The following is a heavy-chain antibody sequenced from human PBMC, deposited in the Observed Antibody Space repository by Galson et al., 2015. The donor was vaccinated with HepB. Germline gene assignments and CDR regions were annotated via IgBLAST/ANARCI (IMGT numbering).Heavy chain of an antibody. V-gene: IGHV5-51*01. Sequence: QSGAEVKKPGESLKISCKGSGYSFTSYWIGWVRQMPGKGLEWMGIIYPGDSDTRYSPSFQGQVTISADKSISTAYLQWSSLKASDTAMYYCASRNWNDAYRDAFDIWGQGTMVTVSS. CDR1: GYSFTSYW. J-gene: IGHJ3*02. D-gene: IGHD1-1*01. CDR3: ASRNWNDAYRDAFDI. CDR2: IYPGDSDT.